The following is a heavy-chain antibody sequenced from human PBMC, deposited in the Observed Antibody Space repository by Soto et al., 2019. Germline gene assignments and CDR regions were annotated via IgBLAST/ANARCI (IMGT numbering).Heavy chain of an antibody. CDR3: AKGVTTSRYSYYGLDV. Sequence: PGGSLRLSCAASGFTFSSYGMHWVRQAPGRGLEWVAVISYDGSNKYYGDSVKGRFTISRDNSKNTVYLQINSLRAEDTAVYYCAKGVTTSRYSYYGLDVWGQGTTVTVSS. CDR2: ISYDGSNK. J-gene: IGHJ6*02. V-gene: IGHV3-30*18. D-gene: IGHD4-4*01. CDR1: GFTFSSYG.